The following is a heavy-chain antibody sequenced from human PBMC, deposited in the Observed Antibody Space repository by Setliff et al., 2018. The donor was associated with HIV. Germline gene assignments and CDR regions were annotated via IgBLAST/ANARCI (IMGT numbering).Heavy chain of an antibody. J-gene: IGHJ6*03. Sequence: SETLSLTCTVSGVSISNYYWSWIRQPAGKGLEWIGRIYTSGNTNYNPSLKSRVTMSLDTSKKHFSLKLKSVTAADTALYYCARCPSNHMTEAGKKTIYYHYMDVWGKGTTVTVSS. CDR2: IYTSGNT. CDR3: ARCPSNHMTEAGKKTIYYHYMDV. CDR1: GVSISNYY. V-gene: IGHV4-4*07. D-gene: IGHD6-13*01.